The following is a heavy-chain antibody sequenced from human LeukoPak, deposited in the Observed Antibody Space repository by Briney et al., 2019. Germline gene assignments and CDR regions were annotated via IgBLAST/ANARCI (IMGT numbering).Heavy chain of an antibody. Sequence: SETLSLTCSVSDDSITMYYWTWIRQPPGKGLEWIGYVDHTGSTNFNPSLNGRVSISRDTTNNLFSLRLRSVTAADTAVYFCARGRVSSSTWYSTYYYYFYMDVWGKGTTVTVSS. CDR1: DDSITMYY. D-gene: IGHD1-1*01. CDR3: ARGRVSSSTWYSTYYYYFYMDV. V-gene: IGHV4-59*01. CDR2: VDHTGST. J-gene: IGHJ6*03.